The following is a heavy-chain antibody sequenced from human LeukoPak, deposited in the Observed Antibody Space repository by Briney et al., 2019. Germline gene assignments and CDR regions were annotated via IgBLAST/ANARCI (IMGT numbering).Heavy chain of an antibody. Sequence: GGSLRLSCAASRFTFSSYPMTWVRQAPGKGLEWVSTISSGGGSTYYADSVKGRLTISRDNSRDTLYLQIDSLRAEDTAVYYCARGYSSGRVDYWGQGTLVTVSS. V-gene: IGHV3-23*01. CDR3: ARGYSSGRVDY. CDR2: ISSGGGST. D-gene: IGHD6-25*01. CDR1: RFTFSSYP. J-gene: IGHJ4*02.